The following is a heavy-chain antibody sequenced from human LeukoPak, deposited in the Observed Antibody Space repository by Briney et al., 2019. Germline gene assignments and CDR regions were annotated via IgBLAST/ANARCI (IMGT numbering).Heavy chain of an antibody. CDR3: ARGQYDFWGGYSRGDWFDP. CDR2: INHSGST. D-gene: IGHD3-3*01. V-gene: IGHV4-34*01. J-gene: IGHJ5*02. Sequence: SETLSLTCAVYGGSFSGYYWSWIRQPPGKGLEWIGEINHSGSTNYNPSLKSRVTISVDTSKNQFSLKLSSVTAADTAVYYCARGQYDFWGGYSRGDWFDPWGQGTLVTVSS. CDR1: GGSFSGYY.